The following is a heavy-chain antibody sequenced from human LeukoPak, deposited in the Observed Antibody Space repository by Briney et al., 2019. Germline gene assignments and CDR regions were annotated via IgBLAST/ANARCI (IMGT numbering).Heavy chain of an antibody. CDR1: GGSISSATYY. V-gene: IGHV4-61*02. Sequence: PSETLSLTCTVSGGSISSATYYWNWIRQPAGKGLEWIGRIYTSGSTNYNPSLKSRVTISVDTSKNQFSLKLTSVTAADTAVYYCARFDSSGYYYPYYFDYWGQGTLVTVSS. J-gene: IGHJ4*02. D-gene: IGHD3-22*01. CDR2: IYTSGST. CDR3: ARFDSSGYYYPYYFDY.